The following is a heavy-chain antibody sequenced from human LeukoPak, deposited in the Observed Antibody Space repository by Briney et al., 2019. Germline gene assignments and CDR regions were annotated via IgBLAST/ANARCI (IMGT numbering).Heavy chain of an antibody. CDR3: ARTSLHYFGSGSYSLDVFDI. D-gene: IGHD3-10*01. CDR2: ITSDGSKK. CDR1: GFIFSTYS. V-gene: IGHV3-30*03. Sequence: GGSLRLSCSASGFIFSTYSMNWVRQAPGKGLEWVAAITSDGSKKYYADSVKGRFTISRDNSKNTLYMQMNSLRADDTAVYFCARTSLHYFGSGSYSLDVFDIWGQGTMVTVSS. J-gene: IGHJ3*02.